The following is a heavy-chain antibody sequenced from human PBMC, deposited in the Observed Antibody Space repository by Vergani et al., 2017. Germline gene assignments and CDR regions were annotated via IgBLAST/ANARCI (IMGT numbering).Heavy chain of an antibody. CDR2: IIPIFGTA. D-gene: IGHD1-26*01. CDR1: GGTFSSYA. J-gene: IGHJ6*02. CDR3: ARHKGDSGSPIWSNLNGMDV. Sequence: QVQLVQSGAEVKKPGSSVKVSCKASGGTFSSYAISWVRQAPGQGLEWMGRIIPIFGTANYAQKFQGRVTITADESTSTAYMELSSLRSEDTAVYYCARHKGDSGSPIWSNLNGMDVWGQGTTVTVSS. V-gene: IGHV1-69*15.